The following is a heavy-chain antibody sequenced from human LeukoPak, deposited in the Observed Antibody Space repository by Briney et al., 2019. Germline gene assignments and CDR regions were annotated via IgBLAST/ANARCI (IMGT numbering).Heavy chain of an antibody. Sequence: GGSLRLSCAGSGFTFSNYAMSWVRQAPGMGLEWVSVISGNGDTTYYADSVKGRFTISRDNSKNTLYLQMNSLRAEDTAIYSCAKDYRGSGYFFHVWGQGTMVAVSS. CDR2: ISGNGDTT. J-gene: IGHJ3*01. D-gene: IGHD3-3*01. CDR1: GFTFSNYA. V-gene: IGHV3-23*01. CDR3: AKDYRGSGYFFHV.